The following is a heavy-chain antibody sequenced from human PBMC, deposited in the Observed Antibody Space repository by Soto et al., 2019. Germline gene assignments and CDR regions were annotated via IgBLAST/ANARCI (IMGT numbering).Heavy chain of an antibody. J-gene: IGHJ6*03. D-gene: IGHD6-6*01. Sequence: PGGSLRLSCAASGFTFSSHDMHWVRQATGKGLEWVSAIGTAGDTYYPGSVKGRFTISRENAKNSLYLQMNSLRAGDTAVYYCARELKEYKARRDYYYMDVWGKGTTVTVSS. CDR2: IGTAGDT. CDR3: ARELKEYKARRDYYYMDV. CDR1: GFTFSSHD. V-gene: IGHV3-13*01.